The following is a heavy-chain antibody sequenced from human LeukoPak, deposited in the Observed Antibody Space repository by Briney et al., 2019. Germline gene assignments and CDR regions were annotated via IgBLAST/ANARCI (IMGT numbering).Heavy chain of an antibody. CDR2: IYPGDSDT. V-gene: IGHV5-51*01. Sequence: GESLKISCKGSGYSFTSYWIGWVRQMPGKGLELMGIIYPGDSDTRYSPSFQGQATISADKSISTAYLQWSSLKASDTAMYYCARRRTRDSSGYLNDAVDIWGQGTMVTVSS. D-gene: IGHD3-22*01. CDR3: ARRRTRDSSGYLNDAVDI. CDR1: GYSFTSYW. J-gene: IGHJ3*02.